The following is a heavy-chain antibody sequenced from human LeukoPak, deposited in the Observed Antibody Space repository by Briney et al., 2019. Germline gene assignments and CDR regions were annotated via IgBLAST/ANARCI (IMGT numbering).Heavy chain of an antibody. D-gene: IGHD3-22*01. J-gene: IGHJ4*02. CDR2: INSDGSST. CDR3: AFDSSGYYYPPDY. Sequence: PGGSLRLSCAASGFTFSSYAMSWVRQAPGKGLVWVSRINSDGSSTSYADSVKGRFTISRDNAKNTLYLQMNSLRAEDTAVYYCAFDSSGYYYPPDYWGQGTLVTVSS. V-gene: IGHV3-74*01. CDR1: GFTFSSYA.